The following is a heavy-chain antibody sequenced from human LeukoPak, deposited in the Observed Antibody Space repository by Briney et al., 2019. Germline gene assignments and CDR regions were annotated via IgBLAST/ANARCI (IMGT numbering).Heavy chain of an antibody. J-gene: IGHJ4*02. CDR3: ARTGGYSSPLGF. Sequence: SETLSLTCTVSGGSISSYYWSWIRQPPGRGLEWIGYISYSGSTNYNPSLKSRVTISVDTSKNQFSLKLTSVTAADTATYYCARTGGYSSPLGFWGQGTLVTVSS. V-gene: IGHV4-59*13. D-gene: IGHD4-11*01. CDR1: GGSISSYY. CDR2: ISYSGST.